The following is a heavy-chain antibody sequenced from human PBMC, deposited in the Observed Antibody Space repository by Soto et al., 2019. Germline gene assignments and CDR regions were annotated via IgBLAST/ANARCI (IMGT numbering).Heavy chain of an antibody. CDR2: INHSGST. CDR1: GGSFSGYY. J-gene: IGHJ3*02. Sequence: QVQLQQWGAGLLKPSETLSLTCAVYGGSFSGYYWSWIRQPPGKGLERIGEINHSGSTNYNPSLKSRATISVDTSKNQFSLSLNSVTAADTAVYYCARRPDGFDIWGQGKMVTVSS. CDR3: ARRPDGFDI. V-gene: IGHV4-34*01.